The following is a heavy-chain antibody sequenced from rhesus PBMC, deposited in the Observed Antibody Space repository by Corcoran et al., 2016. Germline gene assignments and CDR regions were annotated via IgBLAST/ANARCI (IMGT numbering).Heavy chain of an antibody. CDR3: ATGLTVTRRYYGLDS. CDR1: GYTFTDYY. Sequence: EVQLVQSGAEVKKPGASVKISCKASGYTFTDYYLHWVRQAPGKGLEWMGRVDPEDGEADYAQKFQDSVTITADTSTDTAYMELSSLRSEDTAMYYCATGLTVTRRYYGLDSWGQGVVVTVSS. CDR2: VDPEDGEA. J-gene: IGHJ6*01. D-gene: IGHD4-23*01. V-gene: IGHV1-111*02.